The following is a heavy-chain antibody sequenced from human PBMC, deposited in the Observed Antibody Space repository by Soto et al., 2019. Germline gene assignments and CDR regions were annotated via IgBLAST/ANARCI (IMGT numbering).Heavy chain of an antibody. V-gene: IGHV3-21*01. CDR2: ISSSSSYI. D-gene: IGHD2-15*01. CDR1: GFTFSSYS. CDR3: ARGYCSGGSCYSYSGYYYYYMDV. J-gene: IGHJ6*03. Sequence: GGSLRLSCAASGFTFSSYSMNWVRQAPGKGLEWVSSISSSSSYIYYADSVKGRFTISRDNAKNSLYLQMNSLRAEDTAVYYCARGYCSGGSCYSYSGYYYYYMDVWGKGTTVTVSS.